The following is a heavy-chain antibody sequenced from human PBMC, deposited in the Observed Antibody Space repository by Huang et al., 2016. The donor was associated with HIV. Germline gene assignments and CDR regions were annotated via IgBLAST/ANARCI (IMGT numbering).Heavy chain of an antibody. V-gene: IGHV3-7*01. CDR2: IKQDETEK. J-gene: IGHJ6*02. CDR1: TFTFGAYW. Sequence: VESGGRSVQPGGSIRLSCVGATFTFGAYWISWVRQPPWKGLEWVANIKQDETEKYYVDSVKGRFNISRDNAKKVLFLEMDALRVEDTAIYFCATKTAGMDIWGQGTTVIVSS. CDR3: ATKTAGMDI.